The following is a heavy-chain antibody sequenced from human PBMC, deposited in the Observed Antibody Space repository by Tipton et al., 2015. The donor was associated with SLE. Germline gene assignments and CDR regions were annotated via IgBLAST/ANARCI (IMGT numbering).Heavy chain of an antibody. CDR2: IYSGGTT. CDR1: GGPISGYY. V-gene: IGHV4-59*08. J-gene: IGHJ2*01. CDR3: ARHGGYWYFDF. Sequence: TLSLTCTVSGGPISGYYWSWVRQPPGKGLEWIGYIYSGGTTNYNPSLRSRVTMSVDTSQNQFSLKLSSVTAADTAVYYCARHGGYWYFDFWGRGTLVTVSS. D-gene: IGHD3-16*01.